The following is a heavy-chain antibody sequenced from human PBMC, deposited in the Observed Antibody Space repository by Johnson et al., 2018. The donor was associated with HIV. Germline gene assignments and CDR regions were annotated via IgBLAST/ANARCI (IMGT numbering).Heavy chain of an antibody. CDR2: TRNKAHSYTT. V-gene: IGHV3-72*01. J-gene: IGHJ3*02. D-gene: IGHD6-13*01. CDR1: GFTFTDHY. CDR3: ATGASSTWSLGALDI. Sequence: EQLEESGGGLVQPGGSLRLSCAASGFTFTDHYMDWVRQAPGKGLEWVGRTRNKAHSYTTEYAASVKGRFTISRDDSKNSLYLQMNSLKPEDTAVYYCATGASSTWSLGALDIWGQGTMVTVSS.